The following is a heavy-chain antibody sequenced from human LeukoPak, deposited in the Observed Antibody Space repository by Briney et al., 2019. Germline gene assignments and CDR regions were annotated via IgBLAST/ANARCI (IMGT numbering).Heavy chain of an antibody. J-gene: IGHJ6*03. CDR2: IYYSGST. CDR1: GGSISSSSYY. Sequence: SETLSLTCTVSGGSISSSSYYSGWIRQPPGKGLEWIGYIYYSGSTYYNPSLKSRVTISVDTSKNQFSLKLSSVTAADTAVYYCARVDSSGWPGGYYYYMDVWGKGTTVTVSS. V-gene: IGHV4-30-4*08. CDR3: ARVDSSGWPGGYYYYMDV. D-gene: IGHD6-19*01.